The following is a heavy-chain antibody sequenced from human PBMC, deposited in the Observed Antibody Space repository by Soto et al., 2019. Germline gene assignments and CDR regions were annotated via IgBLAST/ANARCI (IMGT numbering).Heavy chain of an antibody. D-gene: IGHD6-6*01. V-gene: IGHV3-23*01. Sequence: GGSLRLSCAASGFAFSSYAMSWVRQAPGKGLEWVSAISGSGGSTYYADSVKGRFTISRDNSKNTLYLQMNSLRAEGTAVYYCAKALAARPCAVWGQGTTVTVSS. CDR1: GFAFSSYA. CDR2: ISGSGGST. CDR3: AKALAARPCAV. J-gene: IGHJ6*02.